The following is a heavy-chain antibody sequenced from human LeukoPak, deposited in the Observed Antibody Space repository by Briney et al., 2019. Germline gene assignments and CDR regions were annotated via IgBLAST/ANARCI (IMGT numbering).Heavy chain of an antibody. J-gene: IGHJ4*02. CDR2: ISGSGGST. CDR1: GFTFSSYA. V-gene: IGHV3-23*01. CDR3: AKVSLVLVDTAMVISDY. D-gene: IGHD5-18*01. Sequence: PGGSLRLSCAASGFTFSSYAMSWVRQAPGNGLEWVSAISGSGGSTYYADSVKGRFTISRDNSKNTLYLQMNSLRAEDTAVYYCAKVSLVLVDTAMVISDYWGQGTLVTVSS.